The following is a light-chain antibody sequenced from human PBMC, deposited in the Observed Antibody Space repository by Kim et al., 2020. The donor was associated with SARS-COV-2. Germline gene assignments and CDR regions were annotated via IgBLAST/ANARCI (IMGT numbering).Light chain of an antibody. CDR1: SSNVGGNY. CDR2: NYD. CDR3: AAWDDSLNGQV. V-gene: IGLV1-44*01. J-gene: IGLJ1*01. Sequence: ELTQPPSASGTPGQRVTITCSGSSSNVGGNYVYWYQHLPGAAPNLLIYNYDQRPSGVPERFSGSKSGTSASLAISGLQSEDEADYYCAAWDDSLNGQVFGTGTKVTVL.